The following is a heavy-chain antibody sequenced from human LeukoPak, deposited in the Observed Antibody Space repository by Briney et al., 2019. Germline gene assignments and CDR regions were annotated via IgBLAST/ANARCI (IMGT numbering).Heavy chain of an antibody. J-gene: IGHJ4*02. V-gene: IGHV1-2*02. CDR1: GYTFTSYD. CDR3: ARLPYYDILTGYYLDDDY. D-gene: IGHD3-9*01. CDR2: INPNSSGT. Sequence: ASVKVSCKASGYTFTSYDINWVRQAPGQGLEWMGWINPNSSGTNYAQKFQGRVTMTRDTSISTAYMELSRLRSDDTAVYYCARLPYYDILTGYYLDDDYWGQGTLVTVSS.